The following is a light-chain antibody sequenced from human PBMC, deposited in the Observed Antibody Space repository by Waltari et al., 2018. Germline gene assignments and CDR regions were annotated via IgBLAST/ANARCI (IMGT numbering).Light chain of an antibody. CDR2: KNN. CDR1: SSSIGSNY. J-gene: IGLJ3*02. V-gene: IGLV1-47*01. Sequence: QSVLTPPPSASGTPGQKVTLSCNGGSSSIGSNYVYWYQQLPGTAPKLLIFKNNQRPSGVPDRFSDSKSGTSASLAINGLRSEDEADYYCAAWDDSLSGLVLGGGTKVTVL. CDR3: AAWDDSLSGLV.